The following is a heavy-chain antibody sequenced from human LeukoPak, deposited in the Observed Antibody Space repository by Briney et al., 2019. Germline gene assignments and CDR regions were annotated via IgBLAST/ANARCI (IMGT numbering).Heavy chain of an antibody. CDR2: IDPSDSYT. CDR3: ARAEGSSSWYGWFDP. CDR1: GYSFTSYW. V-gene: IGHV5-10-1*01. J-gene: IGHJ5*02. Sequence: GESLRISCKGSGYSFTSYWISWVRQMPGKGLEWMGRIDPSDSYTNYSPSFQGHVTISAGKSISTAYLQWSSLKASDTAMYYCARAEGSSSWYGWFDPWGQGTLVTVSS. D-gene: IGHD6-13*01.